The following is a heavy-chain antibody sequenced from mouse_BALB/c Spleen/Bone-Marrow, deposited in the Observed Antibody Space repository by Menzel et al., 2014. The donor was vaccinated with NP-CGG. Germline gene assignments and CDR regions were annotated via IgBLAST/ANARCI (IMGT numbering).Heavy chain of an antibody. V-gene: IGHV1-80*01. CDR3: ARGGIYYGNSRFAY. J-gene: IGHJ3*01. D-gene: IGHD2-1*01. CDR2: IHPGEGDT. CDR1: GYAFSSYW. Sequence: LEESGAELVWPGSSVKISCKASGYAFSSYWMNWVKQRPGQGLEWIGQIHPGEGDTNYNGKFKVKATLTADKSSSTANMQLSSLTSEDSAVYFCARGGIYYGNSRFAYWGRGTLVTVSA.